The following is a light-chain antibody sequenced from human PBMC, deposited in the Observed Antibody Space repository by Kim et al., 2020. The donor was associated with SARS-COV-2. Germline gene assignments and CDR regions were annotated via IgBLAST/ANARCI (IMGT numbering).Light chain of an antibody. CDR2: AAS. CDR1: QDISSD. CDR3: LQDYNYPIT. V-gene: IGKV1-6*01. J-gene: IGKJ5*01. Sequence: ASVGDRVTITCRARQDISSDLGWYQQRSGKAPKLLIYAASSLQSGVPSRFSASGSGTAFTLTINTLQPEDFATYYCLQDYNYPITFGQGTRLEIK.